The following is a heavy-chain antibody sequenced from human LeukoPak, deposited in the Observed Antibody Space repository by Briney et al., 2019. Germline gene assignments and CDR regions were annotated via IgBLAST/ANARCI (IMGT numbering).Heavy chain of an antibody. J-gene: IGHJ4*02. CDR2: ILYDGSNK. CDR1: GFTFSSYA. CDR3: ARSYCSGGSCYSLNY. V-gene: IGHV3-30*04. D-gene: IGHD2-15*01. Sequence: GGSLRLSCAASGFTFSSYAMHGVRQAPGKGLEWVAVILYDGSNKYYADSVKGRFTISRDNSKNTLYLQMNSLRAEDTAVYYCARSYCSGGSCYSLNYWGQGTLVTVSS.